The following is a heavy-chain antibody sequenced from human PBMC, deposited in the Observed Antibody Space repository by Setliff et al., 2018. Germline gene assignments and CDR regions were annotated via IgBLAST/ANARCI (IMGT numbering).Heavy chain of an antibody. J-gene: IGHJ4*02. D-gene: IGHD5-12*01. CDR2: IRGRTDNYAT. CDR3: AKDVADGYNWDY. CDR1: GFSFSGSA. Sequence: GGSLRLSCAASGFSFSGSAVYWVRQASVKGLEWIGRIRGRTDNYATAYAASVRGRFTISRDDSKNTAYLQMNSLKTEDTAVYYCAKDVADGYNWDYWGQGTLVTVSS. V-gene: IGHV3-73*01.